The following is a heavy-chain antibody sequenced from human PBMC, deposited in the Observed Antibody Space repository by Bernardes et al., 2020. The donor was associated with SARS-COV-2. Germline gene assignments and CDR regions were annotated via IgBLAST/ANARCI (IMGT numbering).Heavy chain of an antibody. Sequence: LRLSCVGSGFTFSSHWMHWVRQHPGKGLEWIGYIYYSGSTYYNPSLKSRVTISVDTSKNQFSLKLSSVTAADTAVYYCARVLSITIFGVVGWFDPWGQGTLVTVSS. V-gene: IGHV4-31*02. J-gene: IGHJ5*02. CDR1: GFTFSSHW. CDR2: IYYSGST. D-gene: IGHD3-3*01. CDR3: ARVLSITIFGVVGWFDP.